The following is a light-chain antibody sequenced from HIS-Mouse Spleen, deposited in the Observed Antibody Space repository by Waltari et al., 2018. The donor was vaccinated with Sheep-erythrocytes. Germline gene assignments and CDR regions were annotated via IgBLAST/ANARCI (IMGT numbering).Light chain of an antibody. J-gene: IGLJ1*01. V-gene: IGLV2-14*03. CDR2: DVS. CDR1: SSDVGGYNY. Sequence: QSALTQPASVSGSPGQSITISCTVTSSDVGGYNYVSWYQQHPGKAPKLMIYDVSNRPSGVSNRFSGSKSGNTASLTISGLQAEDEADYYCSSYTSSSILYVFGTGTKVTVL. CDR3: SSYTSSSILYV.